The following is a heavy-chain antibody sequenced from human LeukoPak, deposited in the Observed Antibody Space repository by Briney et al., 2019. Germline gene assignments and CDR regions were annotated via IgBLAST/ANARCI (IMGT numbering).Heavy chain of an antibody. Sequence: GASLRLSCAASGFTISSNYMNWVRQAPGKGLEWVSVISTGGTTYYANSVQGRFTISRDYSKNTLYLEMNNLRAEDTAVYYCARVSGYSGYDTLDYWGQGTLVTVS. CDR2: ISTGGTT. CDR3: ARVSGYSGYDTLDY. CDR1: GFTISSNY. D-gene: IGHD5-12*01. V-gene: IGHV3-66*01. J-gene: IGHJ4*02.